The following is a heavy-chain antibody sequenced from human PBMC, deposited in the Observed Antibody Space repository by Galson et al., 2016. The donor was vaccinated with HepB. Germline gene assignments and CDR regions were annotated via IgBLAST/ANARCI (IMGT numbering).Heavy chain of an antibody. D-gene: IGHD2-15*01. CDR2: VIPLFGTA. Sequence: VKVSCKAFGGTFPNYAISWVRQAPGQGLEWMGGVIPLFGTANYAQKFQDRVTIIADKSTDTAYLEFNSLTSEDTAVYYCARAPSLGYCSRGICNAPFDFWGQGTLVTVSS. J-gene: IGHJ4*02. CDR1: GGTFPNYA. CDR3: ARAPSLGYCSRGICNAPFDF. V-gene: IGHV1-69*13.